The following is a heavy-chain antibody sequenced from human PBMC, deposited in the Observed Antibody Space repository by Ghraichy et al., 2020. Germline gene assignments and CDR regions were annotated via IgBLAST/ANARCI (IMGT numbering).Heavy chain of an antibody. CDR1: GYTFTSYA. Sequence: ASVKVSCKASGYTFTSYAMHWVRQAPGQRLEWMGWINAGNGNTKYSQKFQGRVTITRDTSASTAYMELSSLRSEDTAVYYCARDLAADDYYFDYWGQGTLVSVPS. D-gene: IGHD6-13*01. CDR3: ARDLAADDYYFDY. V-gene: IGHV1-3*01. J-gene: IGHJ4*02. CDR2: INAGNGNT.